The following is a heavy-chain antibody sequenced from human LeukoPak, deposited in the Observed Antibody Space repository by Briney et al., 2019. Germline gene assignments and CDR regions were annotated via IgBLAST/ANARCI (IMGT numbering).Heavy chain of an antibody. V-gene: IGHV1-18*01. Sequence: ASVKVSCKASGYTFTTYGISWVRQAPGQGLEWMGWISVYNGDTNYAQKLQGRVTMTTDTSTSTAYMELRSLTSDDTAVYYCAREGRKEYDILTGYYRFCYYGMDVWGQGTTVIVSS. CDR2: ISVYNGDT. D-gene: IGHD3-9*01. CDR3: AREGRKEYDILTGYYRFCYYGMDV. J-gene: IGHJ6*02. CDR1: GYTFTTYG.